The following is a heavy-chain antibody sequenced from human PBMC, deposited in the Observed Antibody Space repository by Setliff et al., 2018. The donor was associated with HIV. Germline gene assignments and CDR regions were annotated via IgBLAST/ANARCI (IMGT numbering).Heavy chain of an antibody. J-gene: IGHJ4*02. CDR2: IHHTGHI. Sequence: SETLSLTCAVYGGSFSDYYWSWIRQPPGKGLEWIGEIHHTGHINNHPSFKSRVTISLDKSTNQFSLKMKSVTAADSAVYYCARFEVTPVTTRDSWGQGTLVTVS. V-gene: IGHV4-34*01. CDR1: GGSFSDYY. CDR3: ARFEVTPVTTRDS. D-gene: IGHD4-17*01.